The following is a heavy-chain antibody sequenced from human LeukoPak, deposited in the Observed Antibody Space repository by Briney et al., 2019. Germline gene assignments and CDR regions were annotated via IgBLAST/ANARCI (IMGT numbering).Heavy chain of an antibody. CDR1: GVSISSGSYY. CDR3: ARGSSGWNYYYMDV. J-gene: IGHJ6*03. CDR2: IYTSGST. V-gene: IGHV4-61*02. D-gene: IGHD6-19*01. Sequence: SQTLSLTCTVSGVSISSGSYYWSWIRQPAGKGLEWIGRIYTSGSTNYNPSLKRRVTISVDMSKNQFSLKLSSVTAADTAVYYCARGSSGWNYYYMDVWGKGTTVTVSS.